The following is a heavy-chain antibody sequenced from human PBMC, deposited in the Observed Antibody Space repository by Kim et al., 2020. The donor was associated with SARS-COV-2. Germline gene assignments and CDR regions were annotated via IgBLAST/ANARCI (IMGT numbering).Heavy chain of an antibody. CDR1: GGSISSYY. V-gene: IGHV4-59*01. Sequence: SETLSLTCTVSGGSISSYYWSWIRQPPGKGLEWIGYIYYSGSTNYNPSLKSRVTISVDTSKNQFSLKLSSVTAADTAVYYCARTRAGIAARPHYYYYYMDVWGKGTTVTVSS. CDR2: IYYSGST. J-gene: IGHJ6*03. D-gene: IGHD6-6*01. CDR3: ARTRAGIAARPHYYYYYMDV.